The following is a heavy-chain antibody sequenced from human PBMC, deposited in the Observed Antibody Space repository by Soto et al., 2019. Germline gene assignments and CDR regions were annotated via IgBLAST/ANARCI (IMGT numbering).Heavy chain of an antibody. CDR2: INHSGST. V-gene: IGHV4-34*01. Sequence: SETLSLTCAVYGGSFSGYYWSWIRQPPGKGLEWIGEINHSGSTNYNPSLKSRVTISVDTSKNQFSLKLSSVTAADTAVYYCARDSSYCSGGSCYLRSYGMDVWGQGTTVTVSS. CDR3: ARDSSYCSGGSCYLRSYGMDV. CDR1: GGSFSGYY. J-gene: IGHJ6*02. D-gene: IGHD2-15*01.